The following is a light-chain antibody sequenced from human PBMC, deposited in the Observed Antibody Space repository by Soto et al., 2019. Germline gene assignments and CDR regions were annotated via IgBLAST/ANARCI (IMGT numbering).Light chain of an antibody. Sequence: DIQMTQSPTSLSASVGDTVTISCRASQTVSSYLNWYQQQPGKAPKLLIYSASTLQTGVPSRFSGSGFVTDYTLTISSLQPADFATYYCQQTFKTPHTFGQGTKVDI. CDR3: QQTFKTPHT. CDR1: QTVSSY. CDR2: SAS. V-gene: IGKV1-39*01. J-gene: IGKJ2*01.